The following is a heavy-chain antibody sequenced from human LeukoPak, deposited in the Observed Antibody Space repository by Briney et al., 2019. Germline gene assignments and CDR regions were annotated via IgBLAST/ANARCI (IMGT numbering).Heavy chain of an antibody. CDR2: ISSSGRTI. CDR3: ARGTRLWDSSGYYTN. J-gene: IGHJ4*02. D-gene: IGHD3-22*01. CDR1: GFTFSSYD. Sequence: GGSLRLSCAASGFTFSSYDVNWVRQAPGKGLEWISYISSSGRTIHYADSVKGRFTISRDNSKNTLYLQMNSLRAEDTAVYYCARGTRLWDSSGYYTNWGQGTLVTVSS. V-gene: IGHV3-48*01.